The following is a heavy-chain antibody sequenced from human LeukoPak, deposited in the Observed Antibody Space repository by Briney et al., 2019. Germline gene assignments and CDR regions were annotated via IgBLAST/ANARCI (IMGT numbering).Heavy chain of an antibody. CDR2: ISGSGGST. CDR1: GFTLRSYA. J-gene: IGHJ5*02. Sequence: PGGSLRLSCAASGFTLRSYAMSWVRQARGKGLEWVSAISGSGGSTYYADSVKGRLTISRENTKNTLYLQMNSLTAEDTAVYYCAKPPLSKSNWFDPWGQGTLVTVSS. CDR3: AKPPLSKSNWFDP. V-gene: IGHV3-23*01. D-gene: IGHD2/OR15-2a*01.